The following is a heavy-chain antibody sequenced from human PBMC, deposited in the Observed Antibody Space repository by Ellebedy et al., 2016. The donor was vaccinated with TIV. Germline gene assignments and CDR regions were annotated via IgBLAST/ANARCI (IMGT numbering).Heavy chain of an antibody. CDR1: SGSIGSSGYY. CDR2: IYYDGRT. D-gene: IGHD3-10*01. CDR3: AREGGGYYEGSGSYYNAGDY. J-gene: IGHJ4*02. Sequence: MPSETLSLTCSVFSGSIGSSGYYWGWIRQPPGKGLEWIGIIYYDGRTYYDPSLKGRVTITVDTSKNQFSLRLTSVTAADTAVYYCAREGGGYYEGSGSYYNAGDYWGPGSLVIVSS. V-gene: IGHV4-39*07.